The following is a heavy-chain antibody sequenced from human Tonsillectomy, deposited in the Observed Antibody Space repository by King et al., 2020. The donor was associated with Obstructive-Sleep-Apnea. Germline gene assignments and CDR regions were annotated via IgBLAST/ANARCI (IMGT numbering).Heavy chain of an antibody. D-gene: IGHD1-1*01. J-gene: IGHJ6*02. CDR1: GYTLNGLS. Sequence: QLVQSGAEVKKPGASVKVSCKVSGYTLNGLSMHWVRQAPGKGLEWMGGFDPEDGETVYSQKFQGRVTVTEDPSTDTAYMELGSLRSEDTAVYYCATVGPPFLQLERYYYHMDVWGQGTTVIVSS. V-gene: IGHV1-24*01. CDR3: ATVGPPFLQLERYYYHMDV. CDR2: FDPEDGET.